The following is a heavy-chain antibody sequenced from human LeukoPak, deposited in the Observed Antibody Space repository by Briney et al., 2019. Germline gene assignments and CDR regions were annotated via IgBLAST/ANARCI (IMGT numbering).Heavy chain of an antibody. CDR2: ISYDGSNK. CDR1: GFTFSSYG. V-gene: IGHV3-30*18. J-gene: IGHJ4*02. CDR3: AKDRGVFGVTYSLDY. Sequence: GGSLRLSCAASGFTFSSYGMHWVRQAPGKGLEWVAVISYDGSNKYYADSVRGRFTISRDISKNTLYLQMNSLRAEDTAVYYCAKDRGVFGVTYSLDYWGQGTLVTVSS. D-gene: IGHD3-3*01.